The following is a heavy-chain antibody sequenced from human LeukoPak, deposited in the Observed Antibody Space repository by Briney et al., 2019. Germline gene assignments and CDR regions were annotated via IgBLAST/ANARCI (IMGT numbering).Heavy chain of an antibody. CDR1: GGSISSSSYY. D-gene: IGHD3-22*01. CDR3: ARRPNYYDSSPFDY. CDR2: IYYSGST. V-gene: IGHV4-39*01. J-gene: IGHJ4*02. Sequence: PSETLSLTCTVSGGSISSSSYYWGWIRQPPGKGLEWIGGIYYSGSTYYNPSLKSRVTISVDTSKNQFSLKLSSVTAADTAVYYCARRPNYYDSSPFDYWGQGTLVTVSS.